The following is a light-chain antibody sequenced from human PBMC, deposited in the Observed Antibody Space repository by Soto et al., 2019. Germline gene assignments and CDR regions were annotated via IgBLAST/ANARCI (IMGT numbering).Light chain of an antibody. J-gene: IGKJ4*01. CDR1: QSISNY. Sequence: EVVLTQSPETLSLSPGLRATLSCRASQSISNYLAWYQQKPGQAPRLLISDASKRATGIPARFSGSGSGADVTLTISSLEPEDFAIYYCQQRRDWPLTFGGGTKVELK. V-gene: IGKV3-11*01. CDR2: DAS. CDR3: QQRRDWPLT.